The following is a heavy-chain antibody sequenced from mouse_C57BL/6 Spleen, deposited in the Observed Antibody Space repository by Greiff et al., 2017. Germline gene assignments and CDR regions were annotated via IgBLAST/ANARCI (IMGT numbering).Heavy chain of an antibody. Sequence: VQLQQSGPELVKPGASVKISCKASGYSFTGYYMNWVKQSPEKSLEWIGEINPSTGGTTYNQKFKAKATLTVDKSSSTAYMQLKSLTSEDSEVYYCARGTAQAPAWFAYWGQGTLVTVSA. D-gene: IGHD3-2*02. CDR1: GYSFTGYY. J-gene: IGHJ3*01. V-gene: IGHV1-42*01. CDR3: ARGTAQAPAWFAY. CDR2: INPSTGGT.